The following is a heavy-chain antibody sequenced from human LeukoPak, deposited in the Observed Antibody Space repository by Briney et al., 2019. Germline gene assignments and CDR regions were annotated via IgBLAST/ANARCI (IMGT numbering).Heavy chain of an antibody. V-gene: IGHV4-39*07. J-gene: IGHJ4*02. Sequence: SETLSLTCTVSGRSISSSSYYWGWLRQPPGKGLEWFGTIYYSGSTYYNPSLETRVTISVDTSKNQFSLKLSSVTAADTAVYYCARGRVEMATMNDYFDYWGQGTLVTVSS. CDR1: GRSISSSSYY. CDR2: IYYSGST. D-gene: IGHD5-24*01. CDR3: ARGRVEMATMNDYFDY.